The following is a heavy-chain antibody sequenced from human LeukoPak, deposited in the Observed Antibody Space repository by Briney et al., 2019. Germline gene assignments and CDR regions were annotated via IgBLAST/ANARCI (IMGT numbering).Heavy chain of an antibody. V-gene: IGHV5-10-1*01. J-gene: IGHJ4*02. Sequence: GESLRISCKGSGYSFTSYWISWVRQMPGKGLEWMGRIDPSDSYTNYSPSFQGHVTISADKSISTAYLQWSSLKASDTAMYYCATHENSLGYCSGGSCYPSRLDYWGRGTLVTVSS. D-gene: IGHD2-15*01. CDR1: GYSFTSYW. CDR2: IDPSDSYT. CDR3: ATHENSLGYCSGGSCYPSRLDY.